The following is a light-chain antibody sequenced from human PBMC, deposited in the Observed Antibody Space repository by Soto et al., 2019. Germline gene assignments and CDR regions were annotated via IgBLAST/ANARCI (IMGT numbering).Light chain of an antibody. CDR3: QPYDSSLSGYV. CDR2: GNS. V-gene: IGLV1-40*01. Sequence: QSVLTQPASVAGAPGQRVTISCTGSSSNIGAGYDVHWYQQLPGTAPKLLIYGNSNRPSGVPDRFSGSKSGTSAYLSITGLQAEDEADYYCQPYDSSLSGYVFGTGTKLTV. J-gene: IGLJ1*01. CDR1: SSNIGAGYD.